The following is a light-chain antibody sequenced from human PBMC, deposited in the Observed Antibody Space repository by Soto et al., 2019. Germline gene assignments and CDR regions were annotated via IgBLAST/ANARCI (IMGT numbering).Light chain of an antibody. V-gene: IGLV2-14*01. CDR3: SSYTSSSTYNYV. J-gene: IGLJ1*01. Sequence: QSALTQPASVSGSPGQSITISCTGTSSDVGGYNYVSWYQQHPGKAPKLMIYDVSNRPSGVSNRFSGAKSGNTASLTISGLQVEDEDDYYCSSYTSSSTYNYVFGTGTKVTVL. CDR2: DVS. CDR1: SSDVGGYNY.